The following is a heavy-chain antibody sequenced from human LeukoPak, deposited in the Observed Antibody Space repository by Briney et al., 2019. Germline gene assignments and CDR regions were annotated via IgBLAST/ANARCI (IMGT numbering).Heavy chain of an antibody. CDR2: ISGSGGST. V-gene: IGHV3-23*01. J-gene: IGHJ4*02. CDR3: AKGGSGWSRDYFDC. CDR1: YA. D-gene: IGHD6-19*01. Sequence: YAMHWVRQAPXKGLEWVSGISGSGGSTYYADSVKGRFTISRDNSKNTLYLQMNSLRAEDTAAYYCAKGGSGWSRDYFDCWGQRTLVTVSS.